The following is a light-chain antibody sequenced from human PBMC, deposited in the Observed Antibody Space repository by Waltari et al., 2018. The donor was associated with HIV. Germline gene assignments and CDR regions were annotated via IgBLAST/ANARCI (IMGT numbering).Light chain of an antibody. Sequence: DIVMTHSPLSLPVTPGEPASISCRSSQILMHSIGYNYVDWYLQKPGQSPQVLIYLGSNRASGVPDRFSGSVSGTDFTLKISRVEPEDVGVYYCMQTLQTPWTFGQGTKVEIK. V-gene: IGKV2-28*01. CDR1: QILMHSIGYNY. CDR2: LGS. J-gene: IGKJ1*01. CDR3: MQTLQTPWT.